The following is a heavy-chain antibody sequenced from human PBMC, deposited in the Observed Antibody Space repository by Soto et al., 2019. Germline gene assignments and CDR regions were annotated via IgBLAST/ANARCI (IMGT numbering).Heavy chain of an antibody. CDR3: ARALYYGSGSLDAFDI. CDR1: GYTFTGYY. V-gene: IGHV1-2*02. CDR2: INPNSGGT. J-gene: IGHJ3*02. D-gene: IGHD3-10*01. Sequence: QVQLVQSGAEVKKPGASVKVSCKASGYTFTGYYMHWVRQAPGQGLEWMGWINPNSGGTNYAQKFQGRVTMTRDTSISTAYMELSRLRSHDTAVYYCARALYYGSGSLDAFDIWGQGTMVTVSS.